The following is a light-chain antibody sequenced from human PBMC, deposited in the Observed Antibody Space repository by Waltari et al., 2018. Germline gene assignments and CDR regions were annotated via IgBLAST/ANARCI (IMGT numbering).Light chain of an antibody. J-gene: IGLJ1*01. V-gene: IGLV2-11*01. CDR3: CSYVGSFNYV. Sequence: QSPLTQPRSVSGSPGQSVTISCTGTSSDVGGYNYVSWYQHHPGKAPKLMIYDVTKRPAGVPDRFSGSKSGNTASLTISGLQAEDEADYYCCSYVGSFNYVFGTGTKVTVL. CDR1: SSDVGGYNY. CDR2: DVT.